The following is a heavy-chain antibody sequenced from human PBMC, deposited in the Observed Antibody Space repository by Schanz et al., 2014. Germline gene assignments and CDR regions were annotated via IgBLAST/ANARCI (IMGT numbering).Heavy chain of an antibody. Sequence: QVQLVQSGAEVKKPGASVKVSCKASGYTLTNFDINWVRQAPAQGPEWVGWIGGSDGNTNFAQKFQGRVTMTTDTSTSTVYMELRSLTSDDSAVYYCARDRDQWDGNYLDYWGQGTLVTVSS. CDR1: GYTLTNFD. D-gene: IGHD1-26*01. CDR3: ARDRDQWDGNYLDY. J-gene: IGHJ4*02. V-gene: IGHV1-18*01. CDR2: IGGSDGNT.